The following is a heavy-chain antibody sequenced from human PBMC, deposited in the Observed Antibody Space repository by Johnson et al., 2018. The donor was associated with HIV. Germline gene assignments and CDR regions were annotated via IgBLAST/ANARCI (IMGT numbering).Heavy chain of an antibody. V-gene: IGHV3-30*04. J-gene: IGHJ3*02. CDR3: ARERNGVPFQGDAFDI. CDR1: GFTFSSYA. CDR2: IRYDGSNK. D-gene: IGHD4-17*01. Sequence: QVQLMESGGGVVQPGRSLRLSCAASGFTFSSYALHWVRQAPGKGLEWVAFIRYDGSNKYYADSVKGRFTISRDNSKNTLYLQMNSLRAEDTAVYYCARERNGVPFQGDAFDIWGQGTMVTVSS.